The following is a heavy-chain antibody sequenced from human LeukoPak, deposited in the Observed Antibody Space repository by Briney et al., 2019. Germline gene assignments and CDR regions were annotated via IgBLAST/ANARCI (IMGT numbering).Heavy chain of an antibody. CDR3: ARSGRGTYYYFDY. D-gene: IGHD1-26*01. Sequence: PEASVKVSCKASGYTFTRYGMSWVRQAPGQGLEWMGWISGSNGNTNYAQKLQGRVTMTTDTSTGTAYMELRSLRSDDTAVYYCARSGRGTYYYFDYWGQGTLVTVSS. CDR2: ISGSNGNT. CDR1: GYTFTRYG. J-gene: IGHJ4*02. V-gene: IGHV1-18*01.